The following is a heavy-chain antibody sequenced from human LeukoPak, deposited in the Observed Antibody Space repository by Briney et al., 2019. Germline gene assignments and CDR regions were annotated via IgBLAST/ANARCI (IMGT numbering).Heavy chain of an antibody. D-gene: IGHD6-13*01. J-gene: IGHJ6*02. CDR2: ISAYNGNT. CDR3: AKEWYTSSWYLEDYYYGMDV. CDR1: GYTFTSYG. Sequence: ASVKVSCKASGYTFTSYGISWVRQAPGQGLEWMGWISAYNGNTNYAQKLQGRVTMTTDTSTSTAYMELRSLRSDDTAVYSCAKEWYTSSWYLEDYYYGMDVWGQGTTVTVSS. V-gene: IGHV1-18*01.